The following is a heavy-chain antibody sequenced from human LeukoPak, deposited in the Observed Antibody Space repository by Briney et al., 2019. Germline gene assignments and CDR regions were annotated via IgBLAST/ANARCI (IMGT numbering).Heavy chain of an antibody. D-gene: IGHD6-19*01. CDR1: GDSISSDF. Sequence: PSETLSLTCTVSGDSISSDFWTWIRQPPGKGLEWIGYIYYSGRTNYNPSLKSRVTISVDTSRNQFSLKLSSVTAADTAVYYWARLRLAVSGTPWDWFDPWGQGTLVTVSS. CDR3: ARLRLAVSGTPWDWFDP. V-gene: IGHV4-59*08. CDR2: IYYSGRT. J-gene: IGHJ5*02.